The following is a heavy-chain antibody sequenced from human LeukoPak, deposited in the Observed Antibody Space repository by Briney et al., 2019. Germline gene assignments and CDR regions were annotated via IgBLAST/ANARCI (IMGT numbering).Heavy chain of an antibody. Sequence: GGSLRLSCAASGFTFSSYATHWVRQAPGKGLEWVAVISYDGSDKYYADSVKGRFTISRDNSKNTLYLQMNSLRAEDTAVYYCARSSSGSHDAFDIWGQGTMVTVSS. CDR3: ARSSSGSHDAFDI. CDR2: ISYDGSDK. J-gene: IGHJ3*02. CDR1: GFTFSSYA. V-gene: IGHV3-30-3*01. D-gene: IGHD3-22*01.